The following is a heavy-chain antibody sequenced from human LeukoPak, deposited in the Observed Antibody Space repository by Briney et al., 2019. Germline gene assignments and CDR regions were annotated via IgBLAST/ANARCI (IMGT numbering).Heavy chain of an antibody. J-gene: IGHJ4*02. D-gene: IGHD1-26*01. CDR1: GFTFSDYT. Sequence: GGSLRLSCAASGFTFSDYTVNWVRQVPGKGLEWVSSISGSSFYIYYADSVRGRFTISRDNAKNSGYLQMDSLRAEDTGVYYCARWGLGPSFDYWGRGTLVTVSS. CDR3: ARWGLGPSFDY. V-gene: IGHV3-21*01. CDR2: ISGSSFYI.